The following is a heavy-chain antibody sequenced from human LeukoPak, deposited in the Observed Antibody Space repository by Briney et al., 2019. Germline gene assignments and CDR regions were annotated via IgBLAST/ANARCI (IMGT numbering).Heavy chain of an antibody. D-gene: IGHD3-3*01. Sequence: LSLTCXVSGGSXXSYYWSWIRQPPGKGLEWIGYIYYSGSTNYNPSLKSRVTISVDTSTNQFSLKLSSVTAPDTAVYYCARGIRTNYDFWSGYYDYFDYWGQGTLVTVSS. J-gene: IGHJ4*02. CDR2: IYYSGST. V-gene: IGHV4-59*01. CDR1: GGSXXSYY. CDR3: ARGIRTNYDFWSGYYDYFDY.